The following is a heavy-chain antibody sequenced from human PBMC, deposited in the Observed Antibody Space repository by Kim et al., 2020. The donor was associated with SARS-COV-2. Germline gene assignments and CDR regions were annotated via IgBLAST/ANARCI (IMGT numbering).Heavy chain of an antibody. J-gene: IGHJ4*02. CDR3: AREGGPIRAAGTGHFDY. D-gene: IGHD6-13*01. V-gene: IGHV4-4*02. CDR2: IFYTGST. CDR1: GGSISNSNW. Sequence: SETLSLTCTISGGSISNSNWWSWVRQPPGKGLEWIGEIFYTGSTNYNPSLENRVSISLAKSKNQFSLKLNSVTAADTAMYYCAREGGPIRAAGTGHFDYWGQGTLVTVSS.